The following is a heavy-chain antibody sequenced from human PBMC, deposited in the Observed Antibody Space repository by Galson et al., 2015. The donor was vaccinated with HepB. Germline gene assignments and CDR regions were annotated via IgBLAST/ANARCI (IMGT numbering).Heavy chain of an antibody. J-gene: IGHJ4*02. D-gene: IGHD3-10*01. CDR1: GFTFSDYS. CDR3: ARCPFRNYYGSGTYFDY. V-gene: IGHV3-48*04. Sequence: LRLSCAASGFTFSDYSVSWVRLAPGKGLEWISYISSDSTTMYYADSVKGRFTISRDSAENSLYLQMNSLRVEDSAVYYCARCPFRNYYGSGTYFDYWGQGTQVVVSS. CDR2: ISSDSTTM.